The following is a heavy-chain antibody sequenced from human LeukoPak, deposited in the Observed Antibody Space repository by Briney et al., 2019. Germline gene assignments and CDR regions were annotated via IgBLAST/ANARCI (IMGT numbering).Heavy chain of an antibody. Sequence: SETLSLTCAVYGGSFSGYYWSWIRQPPGKGLEWIGEINHSGSTNYNPSLKSRVTISVDMSKNQFSLKLSSVTAADTAVYYCARKAADWFDPWGQGTLVTVSS. V-gene: IGHV4-34*01. CDR3: ARKAADWFDP. CDR1: GGSFSGYY. D-gene: IGHD2-15*01. CDR2: INHSGST. J-gene: IGHJ5*02.